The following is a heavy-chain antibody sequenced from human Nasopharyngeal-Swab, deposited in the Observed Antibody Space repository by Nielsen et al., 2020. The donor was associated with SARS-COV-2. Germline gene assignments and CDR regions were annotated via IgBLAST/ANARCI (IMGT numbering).Heavy chain of an antibody. D-gene: IGHD3-10*01. CDR2: IYYSGST. J-gene: IGHJ4*02. CDR3: ARHLSRTYYYGSGVRDFDY. V-gene: IGHV4-39*01. Sequence: SETLSLTCTVSGGSISISSYYWGWIRQPPGKGLEWMGSIYYSGSTYYNPSLKSRVTISVDTSKNQFSLKLSSVTAADTAVYYCARHLSRTYYYGSGVRDFDYWGQGTLVTVSS. CDR1: GGSISISSYY.